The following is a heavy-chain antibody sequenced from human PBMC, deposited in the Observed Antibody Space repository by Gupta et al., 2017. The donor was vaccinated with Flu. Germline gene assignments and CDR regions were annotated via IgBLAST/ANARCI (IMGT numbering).Heavy chain of an antibody. J-gene: IGHJ5*02. D-gene: IGHD2-2*02. CDR3: AREKYCSTASCYRWFDP. V-gene: IGHV1-2*06. CDR1: GYTFTGYY. Sequence: QVQLVQSGAEVRKPGASVKVSCKPSGYTFTGYYIHWVRQTPGQGLEWVGRINPHSGGTNYEQKFQGRVTMTRDTSTSTAYMELSRLRSDDTAVYYCAREKYCSTASCYRWFDPWGQGTLVTVSS. CDR2: INPHSGGT.